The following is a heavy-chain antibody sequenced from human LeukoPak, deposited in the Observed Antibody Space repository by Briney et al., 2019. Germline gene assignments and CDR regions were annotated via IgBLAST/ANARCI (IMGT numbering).Heavy chain of an antibody. CDR2: IYYSGRT. D-gene: IGHD7-27*01. J-gene: IGHJ4*02. CDR1: GGSISSSNYY. CDR3: ATHPTGDLPFDY. Sequence: SETLSLTCTVSGGSISSSNYYWGWIRQPPGKGLEWIGNIYYSGRTYYNPSLKSRVTISVDTSKNQFSLRLSSATAADTAVYYCATHPTGDLPFDYWGQGTLVTVSS. V-gene: IGHV4-39*01.